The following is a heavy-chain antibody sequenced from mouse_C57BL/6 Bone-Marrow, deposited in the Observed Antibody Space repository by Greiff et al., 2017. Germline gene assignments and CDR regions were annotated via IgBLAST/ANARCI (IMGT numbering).Heavy chain of an antibody. Sequence: QVQLQQPGAELVMPGASVKLSCKASGYTFTSYWMHWVKQRPGQGLEWIGEIDPSDSYTNYNQKFKGKSTLTADKSSSTAYMQLSSLTSEDSAVYYCARAGWGLGHDGWFAYWGQGTLVTVSA. D-gene: IGHD4-1*01. V-gene: IGHV1-69*01. CDR2: IDPSDSYT. J-gene: IGHJ3*01. CDR3: ARAGWGLGHDGWFAY. CDR1: GYTFTSYW.